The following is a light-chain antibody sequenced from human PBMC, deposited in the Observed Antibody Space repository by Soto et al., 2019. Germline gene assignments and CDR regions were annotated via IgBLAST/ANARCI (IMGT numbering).Light chain of an antibody. CDR1: QDISNY. Sequence: DIQMTQSPSSLSASVGDRVTITCQASQDISNYLNWYQQKPGKAPKLLIYDASSLESGVPSRFSGSGSGTEFTLTISSLQPDDFATYYCQQYNSRFGQGTKVDIK. CDR3: QQYNSR. V-gene: IGKV1-5*01. CDR2: DAS. J-gene: IGKJ1*01.